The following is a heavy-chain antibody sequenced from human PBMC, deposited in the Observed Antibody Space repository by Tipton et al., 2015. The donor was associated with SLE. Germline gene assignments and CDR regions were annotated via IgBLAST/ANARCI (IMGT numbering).Heavy chain of an antibody. D-gene: IGHD4-11*01. V-gene: IGHV4-59*01. CDR3: ARGYSNYSYYYYYYMDV. CDR1: GGSISSYY. CDR2: IYDSGGA. Sequence: GLVKPSETLSLTCTVSGGSISSYYWSWIRQHPGKGLEWIGYIYDSGGAYYNPSLKSRVTLSVDTSKNQFSLKLSSVTAADTAVYYCARGYSNYSYYYYYYMDVWGKGTTVTVSS. J-gene: IGHJ6*03.